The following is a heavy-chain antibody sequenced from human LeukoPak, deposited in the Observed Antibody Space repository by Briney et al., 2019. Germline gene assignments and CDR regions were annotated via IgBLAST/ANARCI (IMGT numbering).Heavy chain of an antibody. V-gene: IGHV4-31*03. D-gene: IGHD1-7*01. CDR1: GGSISSGGYY. CDR2: IYYSGST. CDR3: VRDRELNY. Sequence: IPSETLSLTCTVSGGSISSGGYYWSWIRQHPGKGLEWIGYIYYSGSTYYNPSLKSRVTISADTSKNQFSLKLTSVTAADTAVYYCVRDRELNYWGQGTLVTVPS. J-gene: IGHJ4*02.